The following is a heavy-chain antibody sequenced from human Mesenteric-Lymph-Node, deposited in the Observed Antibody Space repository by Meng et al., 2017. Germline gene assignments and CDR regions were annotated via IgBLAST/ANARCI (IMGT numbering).Heavy chain of an antibody. J-gene: IGHJ5*02. Sequence: QVQLKESGPGLVKPSGTLSLTCAVSGGSISSGGFYWSWIRQHPGKGLEWIGYIYYSGSTYYNPSLRSRVAISIDTSKNQFSLKLTSVTAADTAVYFCARTNYGDYNWFDPWGQGTLVTVSS. V-gene: IGHV4-31*11. CDR2: IYYSGST. CDR3: ARTNYGDYNWFDP. CDR1: GGSISSGGFY. D-gene: IGHD4-17*01.